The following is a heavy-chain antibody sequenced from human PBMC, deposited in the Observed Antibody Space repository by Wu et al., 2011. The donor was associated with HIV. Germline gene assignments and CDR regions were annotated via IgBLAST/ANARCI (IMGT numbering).Heavy chain of an antibody. J-gene: IGHJ6*02. Sequence: QVQLVQSGAEVKKPGSSVKVSCKASGDTFSSYAISWVRQAPGQGLEWMGRIIPIFGTANYAQKFQDRVTITADKSTSTVSMELSSLRSEDTAVYYCASCITPAGTTPGYYYYGMDVWGQGTTVTVSS. CDR1: GDTFSSYA. CDR3: ASCITPAGTTPGYYYYGMDV. CDR2: IIPIFGTA. V-gene: IGHV1-69*06. D-gene: IGHD3-9*01.